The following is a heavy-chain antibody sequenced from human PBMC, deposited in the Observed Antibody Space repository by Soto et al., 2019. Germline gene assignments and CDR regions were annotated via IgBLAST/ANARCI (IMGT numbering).Heavy chain of an antibody. V-gene: IGHV3-30-3*01. Sequence: GGSLRLSCAASGFTFSSYAMHWVRQAPGKGLEWVAVISYDGSNKYYADSVKGRFTISRDNSKNTLYLQMNSLRAEDTAVYYCAREHHARRDGYNYFDYWGQGTLVTVSS. CDR2: ISYDGSNK. D-gene: IGHD5-12*01. CDR3: AREHHARRDGYNYFDY. J-gene: IGHJ4*02. CDR1: GFTFSSYA.